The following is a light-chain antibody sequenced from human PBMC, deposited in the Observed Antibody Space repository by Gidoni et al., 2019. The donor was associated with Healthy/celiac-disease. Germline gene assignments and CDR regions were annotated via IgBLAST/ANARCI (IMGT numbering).Light chain of an antibody. V-gene: IGKV3-20*01. CDR1: HSVSSSY. J-gene: IGKJ4*01. CDR3: QQYGSSLLT. CDR2: GAS. Sequence: ELVFTHSPGTLSLSPGERATLSCRASHSVSSSYLAWYQQKPGQAPRLLIYGASSRATGIPDRFSGSGSGTDFTLTISRLEPEDFAVYYCQQYGSSLLTFGGGTKVEIK.